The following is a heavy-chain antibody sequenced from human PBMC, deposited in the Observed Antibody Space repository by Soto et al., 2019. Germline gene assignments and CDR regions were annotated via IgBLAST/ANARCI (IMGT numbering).Heavy chain of an antibody. D-gene: IGHD3-10*01. J-gene: IGHJ4*02. CDR1: GLTFSSYS. V-gene: IGHV3-48*02. Sequence: GGSLRLSCAASGLTFSSYSMNWVRQAPGKGLEWVSYISSSSSTIYYADSVKGRFTISRDNAKNSLYLQMNSLGDDDTAVYYCARDRAVRGPTPNYFDYWGQGTVVTVSS. CDR3: ARDRAVRGPTPNYFDY. CDR2: ISSSSSTI.